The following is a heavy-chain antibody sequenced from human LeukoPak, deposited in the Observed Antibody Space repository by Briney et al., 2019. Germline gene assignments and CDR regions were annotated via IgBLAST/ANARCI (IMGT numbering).Heavy chain of an antibody. Sequence: PSETLSLTCTVSGGSISRSGYHWGWIRQPPGKGLEWIGIIYYSGNTYNDPSLESRVTMSVDTSKNQFSLKLSSVTAADTAVYYCARDDYYDSSGYYDYYYMDVWGKGTTVTVSS. J-gene: IGHJ6*03. CDR3: ARDDYYDSSGYYDYYYMDV. D-gene: IGHD3-22*01. CDR2: IYYSGNT. V-gene: IGHV4-39*07. CDR1: GGSISRSGYH.